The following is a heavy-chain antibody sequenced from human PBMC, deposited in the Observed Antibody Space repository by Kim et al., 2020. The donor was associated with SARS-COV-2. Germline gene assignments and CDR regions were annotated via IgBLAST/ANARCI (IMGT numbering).Heavy chain of an antibody. Sequence: TIYAPDHLKGRFTISGDNAKNSLYLQMNSRRAEDTAVYYCARDPGAVAFDYWGQGTLVTVSS. J-gene: IGHJ4*02. V-gene: IGHV3-48*01. CDR2: TI. D-gene: IGHD6-19*01. CDR3: ARDPGAVAFDY.